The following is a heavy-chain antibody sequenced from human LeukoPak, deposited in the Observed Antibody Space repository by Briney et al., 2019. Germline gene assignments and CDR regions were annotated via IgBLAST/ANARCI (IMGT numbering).Heavy chain of an antibody. D-gene: IGHD3-10*01. CDR1: GYTFTSYG. V-gene: IGHV1-18*01. CDR3: ARDKERGYYGSGCYSAEYNWFDP. CDR2: TSAYNGNT. Sequence: ASVKVSCKASGYTFTSYGISWVRQAPGQGLEWMGWTSAYNGNTNYAQKLQGRVTMTTDTSTSTAYMELRSLRSDDTAVYYCARDKERGYYGSGCYSAEYNWFDPWGQGTLVTVSS. J-gene: IGHJ5*02.